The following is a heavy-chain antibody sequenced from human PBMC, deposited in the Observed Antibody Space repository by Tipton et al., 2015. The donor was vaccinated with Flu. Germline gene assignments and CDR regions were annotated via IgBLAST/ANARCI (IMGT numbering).Heavy chain of an antibody. D-gene: IGHD6-13*01. V-gene: IGHV4-61*02. CDR1: GGSISSDSYY. CDR2: IYTSGST. J-gene: IGHJ1*01. Sequence: LSLTCTVSGGSISSDSYYWSWIQQPAGKGLEWIGRIYTSGSTNYNPSLKSRVTISLDTSKNQFSLKLSSVTAADTAVYYCARYTSSWDPPRDWGQGTLVTVSS. CDR3: ARYTSSWDPPRD.